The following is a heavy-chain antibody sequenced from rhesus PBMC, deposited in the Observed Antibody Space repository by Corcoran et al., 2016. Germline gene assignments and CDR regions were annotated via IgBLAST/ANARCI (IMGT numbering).Heavy chain of an antibody. V-gene: IGHV4-122*02. CDR2: ISYSGST. Sequence: QVQLQESGPGLVKPSETLSLTCAVSGGSISSSYYYWSWIRHAPGKGLEWIGYISYSGSTSYSPSLKSRVTISRDTSKNQFSLKLSSVTAADTAVYYCAREHIVVVVSATSYFDYWGQGVLVTVSS. CDR3: AREHIVVVVSATSYFDY. CDR1: GGSISSSYYY. D-gene: IGHD2-39*02. J-gene: IGHJ4*01.